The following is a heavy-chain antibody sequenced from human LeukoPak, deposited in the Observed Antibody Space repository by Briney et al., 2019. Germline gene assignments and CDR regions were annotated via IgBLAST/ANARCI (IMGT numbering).Heavy chain of an antibody. D-gene: IGHD2-2*02. CDR1: GYTFTGYY. V-gene: IGHV1-2*02. Sequence: VASVTVSCKASGYTFTGYYMHWVRQAPGQGLEWMGWINPNSGGTNYAQKFQGRVTMTRDTSISTAYMELSRLRSDDTAVYYCARDDAYCSSTSCYTEHAFDIWGQGTMVTVSS. CDR2: INPNSGGT. J-gene: IGHJ3*02. CDR3: ARDDAYCSSTSCYTEHAFDI.